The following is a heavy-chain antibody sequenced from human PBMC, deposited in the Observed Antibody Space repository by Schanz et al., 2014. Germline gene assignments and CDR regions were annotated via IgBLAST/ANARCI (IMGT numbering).Heavy chain of an antibody. Sequence: QVQLQESGPGLVRPSETLSLTCTVSGGSISSYYWSWIRQPPGKGLEWIGFIYYRGNTNYNPSLTSRVTMSVDTSKTQFSLKLSSVPAADTAVYYCARRIWDGDYYYFDYWGQGTLVTVSS. CDR2: IYYRGNT. D-gene: IGHD4-17*01. J-gene: IGHJ4*02. CDR1: GGSISSYY. V-gene: IGHV4-59*08. CDR3: ARRIWDGDYYYFDY.